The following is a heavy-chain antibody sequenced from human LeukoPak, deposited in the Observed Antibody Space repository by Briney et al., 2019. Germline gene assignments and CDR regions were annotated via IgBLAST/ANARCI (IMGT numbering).Heavy chain of an antibody. CDR1: GYTFTSYG. D-gene: IGHD3-9*01. V-gene: IGHV1-18*01. CDR3: ATSVRYSDWSFFRLAY. J-gene: IGHJ4*02. Sequence: ASVKVSCKASGYTFTSYGISWVRQAPGQGLEWMGWISAYNGNTNYAQKLQGRVTMTEDTSTDTAYMELRSLRSDDTAVYYCATSVRYSDWSFFRLAYWGQGTQVTVSS. CDR2: ISAYNGNT.